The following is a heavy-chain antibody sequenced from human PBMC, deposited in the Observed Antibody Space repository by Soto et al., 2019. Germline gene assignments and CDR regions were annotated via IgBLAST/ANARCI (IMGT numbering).Heavy chain of an antibody. J-gene: IGHJ4*02. CDR3: ARKYYYGAGTLDY. CDR2: IYPGDSET. CDR1: GYTFTNYW. D-gene: IGHD3-10*01. V-gene: IGHV5-51*01. Sequence: PGEPLKISCTCPGYTFTNYWIGWARQMPGKGLEWMGIIYPGDSETRYSPSFQGQVTMSADKSISTAYLQWSSLKASDSAMYYCARKYYYGAGTLDYWGQGTLVTVSS.